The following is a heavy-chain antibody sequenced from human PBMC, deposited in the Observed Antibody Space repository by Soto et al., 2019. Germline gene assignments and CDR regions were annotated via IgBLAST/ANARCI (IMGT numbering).Heavy chain of an antibody. CDR2: ISYDGNYQ. J-gene: IGHJ6*02. CDR3: AKDRRVRDGLDV. CDR1: GFTFSNYG. V-gene: IGHV3-30*18. D-gene: IGHD3-10*01. Sequence: QVQLVESGGGVVQPGGSLRLSCAASGFTFSNYGVHWVRQAPGSGREWVALISYDGNYQYYADAVKGRFAISRDNSKDTLYLEMTSLRSEDTAIYYCAKDRRVRDGLDVWGQGTTVTVSS.